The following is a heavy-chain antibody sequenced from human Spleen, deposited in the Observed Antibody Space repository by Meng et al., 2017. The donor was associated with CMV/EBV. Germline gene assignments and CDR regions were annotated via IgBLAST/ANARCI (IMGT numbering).Heavy chain of an antibody. J-gene: IGHJ6*02. V-gene: IGHV4-61*01. CDR2: IYYSVST. CDR1: GGSVNSGSYY. D-gene: IGHD2-2*01. CDR3: ARDCSSTSCYSNYYGMDV. Sequence: SETLSLTCTVSGGSVNSGSYYWSWIRQPPGKGLEYIGYIYYSVSTNYNPSLKSRVTISVDTSKNQFSLKLTSVTAADTAVYYCARDCSSTSCYSNYYGMDVWGQGTTVTVSS.